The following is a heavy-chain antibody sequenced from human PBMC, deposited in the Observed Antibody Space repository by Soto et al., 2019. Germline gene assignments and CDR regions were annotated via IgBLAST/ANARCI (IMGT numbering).Heavy chain of an antibody. V-gene: IGHV3-23*01. Sequence: EVQLLESGGGLVQPGGSLRLSCAASGFTFSSYAMSWVRQAPGKGLEWVSAISGSGGSTYYADSVKGRFTISRDNSKNTLDLQMNRLRTEEPAVYYCAKEGRARGGGYFEYWGPGPLVTVSS. J-gene: IGHJ4*02. D-gene: IGHD3-10*01. CDR3: AKEGRARGGGYFEY. CDR2: ISGSGGST. CDR1: GFTFSSYA.